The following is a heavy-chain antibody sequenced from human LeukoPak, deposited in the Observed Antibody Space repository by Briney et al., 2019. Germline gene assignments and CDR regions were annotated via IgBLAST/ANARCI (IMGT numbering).Heavy chain of an antibody. CDR1: GGSISSGDCY. CDR3: ALVGATSFVFDY. J-gene: IGHJ4*02. V-gene: IGHV4-30-4*08. CDR2: IYYSGST. D-gene: IGHD1-26*01. Sequence: SQTLSLTCTVSGGSISSGDCYWSWIRQPLGKGLEWIGYIYYSGSTYYNPSLKSRVTISVDTSKNQFSLKLSSVTAADTAVYYCALVGATSFVFDYWGQGTLVTVSS.